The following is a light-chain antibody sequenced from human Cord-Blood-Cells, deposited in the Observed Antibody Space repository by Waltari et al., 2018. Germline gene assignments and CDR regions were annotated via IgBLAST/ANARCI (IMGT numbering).Light chain of an antibody. CDR2: DVS. CDR1: SSDVGGYNY. V-gene: IGLV2-14*01. CDR3: SSYTSSSTFGV. Sequence: QSALTQPASVSGSPGQSITISCTGTSSDVGGYNYVSWYQQHPGKAPKLMIYDVSKRPSGVSNRFSGSKSGNTASLTISGLQAEDEADYSCSSYTSSSTFGVFGGGTKLTVL. J-gene: IGLJ2*01.